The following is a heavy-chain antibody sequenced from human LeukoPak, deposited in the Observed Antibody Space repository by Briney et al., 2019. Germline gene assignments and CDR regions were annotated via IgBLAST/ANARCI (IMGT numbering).Heavy chain of an antibody. CDR3: AKEERSITIFGVATQGYMDV. CDR1: GFTFSSYS. D-gene: IGHD3-3*01. CDR2: ISSSSYI. V-gene: IGHV3-21*01. J-gene: IGHJ6*03. Sequence: PGGSLRLSCAASGFTFSSYSMNWVRQAPGKGLEWVSSISSSSYIYYADSVKGRFTISRDNAKNSLYLQMNSLRAEDTAVYYCAKEERSITIFGVATQGYMDVWGKGTTVTVSS.